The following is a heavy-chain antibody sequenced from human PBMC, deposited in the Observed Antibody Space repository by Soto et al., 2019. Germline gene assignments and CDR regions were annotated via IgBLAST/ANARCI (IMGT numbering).Heavy chain of an antibody. J-gene: IGHJ4*02. D-gene: IGHD3-22*01. CDR3: ARVRRYYDSSGYYYFDY. CDR2: IIPIFGTA. CDR1: GGTFSSYA. V-gene: IGHV1-69*13. Sequence: ASVKVSCKASGGTFSSYAISWVRQAPGQGLEWMGGIIPIFGTANYAQKFQGRVTITADESTSTAYMELSSLRSEDTAVYYCARVRRYYDSSGYYYFDYWRQGTLVTVSS.